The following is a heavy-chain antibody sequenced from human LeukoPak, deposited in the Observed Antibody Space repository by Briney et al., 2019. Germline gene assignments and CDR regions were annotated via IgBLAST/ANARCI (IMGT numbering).Heavy chain of an antibody. Sequence: GGSLRLSCAASGFTFSNAWMSWVRQAPGKGLEWVGRIKSKTDGGTTDYAAPVKGRFTISRDDSKNTLYLQMIRLKIEDTAVYYCTTGPGYSYGFVAFDIWGQGTMVTVSS. CDR2: IKSKTDGGTT. V-gene: IGHV3-15*01. CDR1: GFTFSNAW. CDR3: TTGPGYSYGFVAFDI. D-gene: IGHD5-18*01. J-gene: IGHJ3*02.